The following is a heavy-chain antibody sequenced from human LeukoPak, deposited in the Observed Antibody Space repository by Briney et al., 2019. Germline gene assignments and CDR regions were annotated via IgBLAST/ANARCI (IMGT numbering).Heavy chain of an antibody. CDR1: GYAFTSSG. Sequence: GASVTVSCKASGYAFTSSGISWVRQAPGQGLEWMGWIGNYNGNTKYAQNLQGRVTMTTDPSTSTAYMELRSLTSDDTALYYCARDHDYDFDYWGQGTLVTVSS. D-gene: IGHD4-17*01. J-gene: IGHJ4*02. CDR2: IGNYNGNT. CDR3: ARDHDYDFDY. V-gene: IGHV1-18*01.